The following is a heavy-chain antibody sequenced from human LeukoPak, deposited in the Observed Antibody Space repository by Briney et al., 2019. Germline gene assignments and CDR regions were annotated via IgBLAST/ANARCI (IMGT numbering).Heavy chain of an antibody. Sequence: PSETLSLTCAVSGGSISSNNWWNWVRQPPGTGLEWIGEMYHDGYTNYNPSLKSRVTMSVDKSKNHFSLKLTSVTAADTAVYYCARSRGAVAGWSFDIWGQGTVVTVSS. CDR2: MYHDGYT. CDR1: GGSISSNNW. V-gene: IGHV4-4*02. J-gene: IGHJ3*02. D-gene: IGHD6-19*01. CDR3: ARSRGAVAGWSFDI.